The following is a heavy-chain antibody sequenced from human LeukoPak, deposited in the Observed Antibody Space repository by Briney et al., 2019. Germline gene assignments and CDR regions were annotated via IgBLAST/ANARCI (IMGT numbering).Heavy chain of an antibody. J-gene: IGHJ3*02. CDR2: INHSGST. D-gene: IGHD5-18*01. CDR3: ARTGSIYGHETFDT. CDR1: GGSFSGYY. Sequence: PSETLSLTCAVYGGSFSGYYWSWIRQPPGKGLEWIGEINHSGSTNYNPSLKSRVTISVDTSKNQFSLKLSSVTAADTAVYYCARTGSIYGHETFDTWGQGTVVTVSS. V-gene: IGHV4-34*01.